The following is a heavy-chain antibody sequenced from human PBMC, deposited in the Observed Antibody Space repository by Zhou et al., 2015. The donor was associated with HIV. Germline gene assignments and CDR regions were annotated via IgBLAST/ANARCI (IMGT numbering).Heavy chain of an antibody. D-gene: IGHD2-2*01. CDR3: ARDLRLLTSRPVYCSSTSCQTGAFDI. CDR1: GGTFSSYA. V-gene: IGHV1-69*01. Sequence: QVQLVQSGAEVKKPGSSVKVSCKASGGTFSSYAISWVRQAPGQGLEWMGGIIPIFGTANYAQKFQGRVTITADESTSTAYMELSSLRSEDTAVYYCARDLRLLTSRPVYCSSTSCQTGAFDIWGQGTMVTVSS. CDR2: IIPIFGTA. J-gene: IGHJ3*02.